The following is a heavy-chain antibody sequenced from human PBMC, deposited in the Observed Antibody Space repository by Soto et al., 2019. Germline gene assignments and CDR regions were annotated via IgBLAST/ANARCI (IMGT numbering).Heavy chain of an antibody. D-gene: IGHD6-13*01. V-gene: IGHV3-74*01. Sequence: PGGSLRLSCAASGFTFSSNWMHWARQAPGKGLVWVSRINSDGSITSYADSVKGQFTISRDNAKNTLYLQMNSLRAEDTAVYYCARGSSSWYVSFDYWGQGTLVTVSS. J-gene: IGHJ4*02. CDR3: ARGSSSWYVSFDY. CDR1: GFTFSSNW. CDR2: INSDGSIT.